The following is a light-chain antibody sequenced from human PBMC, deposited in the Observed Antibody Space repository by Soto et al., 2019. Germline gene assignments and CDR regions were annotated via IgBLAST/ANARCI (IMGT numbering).Light chain of an antibody. CDR1: QGISSY. J-gene: IGKJ2*01. V-gene: IGKV1-8*01. CDR2: AAS. Sequence: AIRMTQSPSSFSASTGDRVTITCRASQGISSYLAWYQQKPGKAPKLLIYAASTLQSGVPSRFSGSGSGTDFTLTNRCLQSEDFATYYCQQYYSYPYTFGQGTKLELK. CDR3: QQYYSYPYT.